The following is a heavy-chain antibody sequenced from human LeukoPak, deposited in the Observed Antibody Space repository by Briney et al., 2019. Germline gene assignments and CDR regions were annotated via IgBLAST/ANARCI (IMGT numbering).Heavy chain of an antibody. CDR2: IYYSGSA. D-gene: IGHD2-15*01. V-gene: IGHV4-30-4*08. CDR3: ARDPWCGGGSCYSGTFDY. J-gene: IGHJ4*02. Sequence: SETLSLTCTVSGGSISSYYWSWIRQPPGKGLEWIGYIYYSGSAYYNPSLKSRVTISVDTSKNQFSLNLSSVTAADTAVYYCARDPWCGGGSCYSGTFDYWGLGTLVTVSS. CDR1: GGSISSYY.